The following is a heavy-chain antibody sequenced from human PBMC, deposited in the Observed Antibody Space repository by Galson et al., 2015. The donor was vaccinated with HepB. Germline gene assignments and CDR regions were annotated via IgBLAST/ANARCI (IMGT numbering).Heavy chain of an antibody. CDR2: IWYDGSNQ. CDR1: GFTFGGYG. V-gene: IGHV3-33*01. CDR3: AREGRSTVTIFDY. J-gene: IGHJ4*02. Sequence: SLRLSCAASGFTFGGYGMHWVRQAPGKGLEWVGVIWYDGSNQHYADSVKGRFTISRDNSKNILYLQMNSLRAEDTAVYYCAREGRSTVTIFDYWGQGSLVTVSS. D-gene: IGHD4-17*01.